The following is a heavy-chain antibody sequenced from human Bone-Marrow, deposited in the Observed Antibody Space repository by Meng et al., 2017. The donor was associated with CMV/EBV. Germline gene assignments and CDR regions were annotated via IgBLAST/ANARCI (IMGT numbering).Heavy chain of an antibody. Sequence: GESLKISCAARGFTFSSYDMHWVRQATGKGLEWVSAIGTAGDTYYPGSVKGQFTISRENAKNSLYLQMNSLRAEDTAVYYCTRVWDGYKLIEYYFDYWGQGTLVTVSS. J-gene: IGHJ4*02. V-gene: IGHV3-13*03. CDR2: IGTAGDT. D-gene: IGHD5-24*01. CDR1: GFTFSSYD. CDR3: TRVWDGYKLIEYYFDY.